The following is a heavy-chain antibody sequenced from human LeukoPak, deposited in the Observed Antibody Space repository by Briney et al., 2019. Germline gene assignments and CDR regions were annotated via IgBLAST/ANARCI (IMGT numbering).Heavy chain of an antibody. J-gene: IGHJ4*02. D-gene: IGHD3-22*01. CDR2: IKSDGTTT. CDR1: KFTFRNYW. Sequence: GGSLRLSCAASKFTFRNYWMHWIRQAPGKGLVWVSRIKSDGTTTTYADSVKGRFIISRDNSKDTLDLQMNSLRTGDTAVYYCARGYYYDSSVTPTPFDYWGPGTLVTVSS. V-gene: IGHV3-74*03. CDR3: ARGYYYDSSVTPTPFDY.